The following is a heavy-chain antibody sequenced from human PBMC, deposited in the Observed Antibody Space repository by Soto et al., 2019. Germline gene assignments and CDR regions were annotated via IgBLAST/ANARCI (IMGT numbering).Heavy chain of an antibody. D-gene: IGHD6-25*01. V-gene: IGHV1-8*01. CDR1: GFSFITYD. CDR2: MNSNNGNA. Sequence: VAFRASGFSFITYDFIWVRQPAARGVEGMGWMNSNNGNAGFAQKFRCRINMTGNTSINTAYLELSSLRSDDSAVYFCARRKERSGPYYLDLWGQGTQVTVSS. CDR3: ARRKERSGPYYLDL. J-gene: IGHJ4*02.